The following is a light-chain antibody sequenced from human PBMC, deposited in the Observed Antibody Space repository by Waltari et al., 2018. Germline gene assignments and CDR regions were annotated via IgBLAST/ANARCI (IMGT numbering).Light chain of an antibody. Sequence: DIQMTQSPSTLSASIGDRITITCRASQSISVWLAWYQQKPGRATKLLIFRASSLESGVPSRFSGSGSGTEFTLTISSLQPDDFATYYCQQYSTYSTTFGGGTKVEIK. CDR2: RAS. CDR3: QQYSTYSTT. J-gene: IGKJ4*01. CDR1: QSISVW. V-gene: IGKV1-5*03.